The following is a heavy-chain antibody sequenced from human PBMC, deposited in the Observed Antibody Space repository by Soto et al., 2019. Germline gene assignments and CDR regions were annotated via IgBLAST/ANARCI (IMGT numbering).Heavy chain of an antibody. CDR2: ISVYNGNT. CDR3: ARVEYGDLVYLDN. Sequence: ASVKVSCKASGYIFTNYGITWVRQAPGQGLEWMGWISVYNGNTDYEQKFQGRVAMTTDTSTSTAYMELRSLRSDDTAMYYCARVEYGDLVYLDNWGQGTPVTVSS. CDR1: GYIFTNYG. D-gene: IGHD2-21*02. J-gene: IGHJ4*02. V-gene: IGHV1-18*01.